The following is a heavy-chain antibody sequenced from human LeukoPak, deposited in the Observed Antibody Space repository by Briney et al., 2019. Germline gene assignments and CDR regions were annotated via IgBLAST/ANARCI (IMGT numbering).Heavy chain of an antibody. CDR3: ARGDSMVRGVIPPYFDY. Sequence: GASVKVSCKASGYTFTSYYMHWVRQAPGQGLEWMGIINPSGGSTSYAQKFQGRVTMTRDTSTSTVYMELSSLRSEDTAVYYCARGDSMVRGVIPPYFDYWGQGTLVTVSS. J-gene: IGHJ4*02. CDR2: INPSGGST. CDR1: GYTFTSYY. D-gene: IGHD3-10*01. V-gene: IGHV1-46*01.